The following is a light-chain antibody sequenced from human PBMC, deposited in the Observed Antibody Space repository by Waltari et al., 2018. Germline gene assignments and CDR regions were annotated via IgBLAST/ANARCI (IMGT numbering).Light chain of an antibody. CDR3: QKYDSLLPT. CDR2: DAS. CDR1: IY. Sequence: IYLSWYEQKPGQAPTLLISDASSRATGIPDWFSGSGSGTDFTLTISSLEPEDFAVYCCQKYDSLLPTFGEGTTVEI. V-gene: IGKV3-20*01. J-gene: IGKJ4*02.